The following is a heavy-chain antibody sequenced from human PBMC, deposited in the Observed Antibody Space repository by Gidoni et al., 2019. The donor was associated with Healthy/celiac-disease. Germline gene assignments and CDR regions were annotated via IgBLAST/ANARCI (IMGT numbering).Heavy chain of an antibody. CDR3: AKDWVYFVATMGAPDY. Sequence: ELHLLESGGGLVQPGGSLRLSLAASGFSFSSYAMSWVRQAPGKGLEWVSAISGSGGSTYYADSVKGRFTISRDNSKNTLYLQMNSLRAEDTAVYYCAKDWVYFVATMGAPDYWGQGTLVTVSS. J-gene: IGHJ4*02. CDR2: ISGSGGST. D-gene: IGHD5-12*01. CDR1: GFSFSSYA. V-gene: IGHV3-23*01.